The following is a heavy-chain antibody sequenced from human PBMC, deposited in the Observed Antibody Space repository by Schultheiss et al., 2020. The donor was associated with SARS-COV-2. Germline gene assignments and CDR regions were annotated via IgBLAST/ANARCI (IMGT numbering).Heavy chain of an antibody. CDR2: ISSNGGST. D-gene: IGHD3-10*01. Sequence: GGSLRLSCSASGFTFSSYAMHWVRQAPGKGLEYVSAISSNGGSTYYADSVKGRFTISRDNSKNTLYLQMSSLRAEDTAVYYCVKDGLWFGELSGWFDPWGQGTLVTVSS. CDR1: GFTFSSYA. J-gene: IGHJ5*02. V-gene: IGHV3-64D*06. CDR3: VKDGLWFGELSGWFDP.